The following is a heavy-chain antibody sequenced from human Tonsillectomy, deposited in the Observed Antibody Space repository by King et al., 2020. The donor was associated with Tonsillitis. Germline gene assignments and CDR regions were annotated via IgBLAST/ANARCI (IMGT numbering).Heavy chain of an antibody. CDR2: IYTSGST. CDR1: RGSISSGSYY. J-gene: IGHJ4*02. V-gene: IGHV4-61*02. CDR3: ARGRYYYDRSGFYLPFDF. Sequence: VQLQESGPGLVKPSQTLSLICTVSRGSISSGSYYWSWIRQPAGKGLEWIGRIYTSGSTNYNPSLKSRVTMSVDTSKNNFSLKLSSVTAADTAVYYCARGRYYYDRSGFYLPFDFWGQGTLVTVSS. D-gene: IGHD3-22*01.